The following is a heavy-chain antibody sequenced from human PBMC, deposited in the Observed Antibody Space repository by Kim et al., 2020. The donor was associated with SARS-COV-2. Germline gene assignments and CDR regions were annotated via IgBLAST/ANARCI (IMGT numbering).Heavy chain of an antibody. V-gene: IGHV1-18*01. CDR3: ARDLSNRPRSGAFDI. Sequence: ASVKVSCKASGYTFTSYGISWVRQAPGQGLEWMGWISAYNGNTNYAQKLQGRVTMTTDTSTSTAYMELRSLRSDDTAVYYCARDLSNRPRSGAFDIWGQGTMVTVSS. D-gene: IGHD5-12*01. CDR2: ISAYNGNT. CDR1: GYTFTSYG. J-gene: IGHJ3*02.